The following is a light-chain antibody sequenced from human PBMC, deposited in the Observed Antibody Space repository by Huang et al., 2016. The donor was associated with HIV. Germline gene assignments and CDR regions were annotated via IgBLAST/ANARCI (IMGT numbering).Light chain of an antibody. V-gene: IGKV3-11*01. CDR2: DTS. CDR3: QRRSYWPLT. Sequence: EIALTQSPATLFLSPGERATLSCRASQSVSSYLAWYQQKPGQAPRLLIYDTSNRATGIPARFSGSGSGTDFTRTSSSLEPEDFAVYYCQRRSYWPLTFGGGTKVEIK. CDR1: QSVSSY. J-gene: IGKJ4*01.